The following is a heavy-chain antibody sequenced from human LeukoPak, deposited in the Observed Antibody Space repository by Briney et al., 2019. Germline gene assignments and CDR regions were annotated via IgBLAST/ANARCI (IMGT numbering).Heavy chain of an antibody. J-gene: IGHJ4*02. V-gene: IGHV4-59*01. Sequence: SETLSLTCTVSGGSISSYYWSWIRQPPGKGLEWIGYIYYSGSANYNPSLKSRVTISVDTSKNQFSLKLSSVTAADTAVYYCARGRGAAAGLLFDYWGQGTLVTVSS. D-gene: IGHD6-13*01. CDR1: GGSISSYY. CDR2: IYYSGSA. CDR3: ARGRGAAAGLLFDY.